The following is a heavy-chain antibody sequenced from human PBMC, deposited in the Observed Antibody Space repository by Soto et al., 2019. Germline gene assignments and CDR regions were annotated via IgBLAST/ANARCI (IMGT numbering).Heavy chain of an antibody. J-gene: IGHJ5*02. CDR1: GFIFGSYA. CDR3: AKSYDLWSPYLSFGDQRDP. Sequence: QVQLVDSGGGVVQPGESLRLSCAASGFIFGSYAMNWVRQVPGKGPEWVAVLSTDGSTPYYADSVRGRFTISRDNSKSTLFLQMNSLRHEDTAIYFCAKSYDLWSPYLSFGDQRDPWGQGTLVTVSS. CDR2: LSTDGSTP. D-gene: IGHD3-3*01. V-gene: IGHV3-30*07.